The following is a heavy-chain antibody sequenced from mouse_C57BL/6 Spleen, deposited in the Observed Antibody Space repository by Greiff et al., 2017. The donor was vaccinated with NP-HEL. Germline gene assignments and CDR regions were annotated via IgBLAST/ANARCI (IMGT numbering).Heavy chain of an antibody. CDR1: GYAFSSYW. J-gene: IGHJ1*03. Sequence: QVQLQQSGAELVKPGASVKISCKASGYAFSSYWMNWVKQRPGKSLEWIGQIYPGDGDTNYNGKFKGKATLTADKSSSTAYMQLSSLTSEDSAVYFCARSTTVAYFDVWGTGTTVTVSS. CDR3: ARSTTVAYFDV. CDR2: IYPGDGDT. D-gene: IGHD1-1*01. V-gene: IGHV1-80*01.